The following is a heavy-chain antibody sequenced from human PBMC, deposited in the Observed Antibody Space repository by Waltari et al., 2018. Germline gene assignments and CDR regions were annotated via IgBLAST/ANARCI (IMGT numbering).Heavy chain of an antibody. V-gene: IGHV4-34*01. CDR2: INHRGST. Sequence: QVQLQQWGAGLLKPSETLSHSCAVYGGTLRSYFWCWILQSPRKGLERIGEINHRGSTNYNPSLRGRVTISVDTSKNQFSLKLSSVTAADTAVYYCVRGAFEFYSSSFGKGGWFDPWGQGTPVTVSS. D-gene: IGHD3-10*01. J-gene: IGHJ5*02. CDR3: VRGAFEFYSSSFGKGGWFDP. CDR1: GGTLRSYF.